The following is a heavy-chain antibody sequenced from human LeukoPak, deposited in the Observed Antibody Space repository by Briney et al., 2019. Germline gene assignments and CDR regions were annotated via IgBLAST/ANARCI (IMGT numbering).Heavy chain of an antibody. D-gene: IGHD3-10*01. V-gene: IGHV5-51*01. CDR3: ARTKYYYGSGSYYDY. CDR2: IFPGGSDT. CDR1: GYSFTNYW. Sequence: GESLKISCKGSGYSFTNYWIGWVRQMPGKGLEWMGIIFPGGSDTRYSPSFQGQVTISADKSISTAYLQWSSLKASDTAMYYCARTKYYYGSGSYYDYWGQGTLVTVSS. J-gene: IGHJ4*02.